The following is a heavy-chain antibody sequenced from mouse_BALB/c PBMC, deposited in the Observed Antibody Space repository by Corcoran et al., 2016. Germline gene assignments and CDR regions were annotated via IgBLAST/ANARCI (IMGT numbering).Heavy chain of an antibody. Sequence: QIQLVQSGPELKKPGETVRISCKASGYTYKTAGMQWVQKMPGKGLKWIGWINTHSGVPKYAEDFKGRFAFSLETSASTAYLQIRNLKNEDTATYFCARSYYEGMDYWGQGTSVTVSS. D-gene: IGHD2-12*01. CDR3: ARSYYEGMDY. CDR2: INTHSGVP. J-gene: IGHJ4*01. V-gene: IGHV9-4*02. CDR1: GYTYKTAG.